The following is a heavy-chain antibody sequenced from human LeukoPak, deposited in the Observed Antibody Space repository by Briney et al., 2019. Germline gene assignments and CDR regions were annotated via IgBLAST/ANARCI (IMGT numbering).Heavy chain of an antibody. CDR3: ATAGSILQNGEQWLIMDY. CDR2: FDPEDGKT. D-gene: IGHD6-19*01. Sequence: SVKVSCKVSGYTLSDLSVHWVRQAPGKGLEWMGGFDPEDGKTVYAQKFQGRVSMTDDTSTDTAYLDLSSLTFNDTAVYYCATAGSILQNGEQWLIMDYWGQGTLITVSS. V-gene: IGHV1-24*01. CDR1: GYTLSDLS. J-gene: IGHJ4*02.